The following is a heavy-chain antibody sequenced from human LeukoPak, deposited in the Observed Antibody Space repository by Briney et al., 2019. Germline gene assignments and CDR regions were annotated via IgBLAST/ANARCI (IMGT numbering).Heavy chain of an antibody. Sequence: GGSLRLSCAASGFTFSTYDMNCVRQAPGKGLEWCSSLTIDSAYIYYADSVKGRFTVSRDNAKNSLYLEMNSLRAEDTAVYYCARGGVTAIRSDAFDIWGHGTMVTVSS. CDR1: GFTFSTYD. J-gene: IGHJ3*02. D-gene: IGHD2-21*02. V-gene: IGHV3-21*01. CDR3: ARGGVTAIRSDAFDI. CDR2: LTIDSAYI.